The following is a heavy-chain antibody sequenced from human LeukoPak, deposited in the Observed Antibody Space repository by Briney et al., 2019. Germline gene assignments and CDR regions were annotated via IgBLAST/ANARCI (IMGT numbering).Heavy chain of an antibody. CDR3: ARRAGAYSHPYDY. D-gene: IGHD4/OR15-4a*01. V-gene: IGHV3-53*01. Sequence: AGGSLRLSCTVSGFTVSTNSMSWVRQAPGKGLEWVSFIYSDNTHYSDSVTGRFTISRDNSKHTLYLQMNSLRAEDTAVYYCARRAGAYSHPYDYWGQGTLVTVS. J-gene: IGHJ4*02. CDR1: GFTVSTNS. CDR2: IYSDNT.